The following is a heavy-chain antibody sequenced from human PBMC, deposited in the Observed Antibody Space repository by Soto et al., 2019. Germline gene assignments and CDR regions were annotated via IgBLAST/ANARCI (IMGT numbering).Heavy chain of an antibody. D-gene: IGHD1-26*01. J-gene: IGHJ4*02. Sequence: EVQLVESGGGLVQPGGSLRLSCVGSGFTFSNYWMHWVRQAPGKGLEWVSRIDHDGPTDYADSVSGRFTISRDNAENTLYLQMTRLRPEDTAVYYCVSNSHRHYWGQGTLVTVSS. CDR2: IDHDGPT. CDR3: VSNSHRHY. CDR1: GFTFSNYW. V-gene: IGHV3-74*02.